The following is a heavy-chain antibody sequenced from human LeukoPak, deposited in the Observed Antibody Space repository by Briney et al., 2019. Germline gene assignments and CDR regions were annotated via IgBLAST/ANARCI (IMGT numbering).Heavy chain of an antibody. CDR2: IVVGSGNT. D-gene: IGHD1-1*01. J-gene: IGHJ6*03. CDR3: ARQLERRYYYYMDV. CDR1: GFTFTSSA. Sequence: ASVKVSCKASGFTFTSSAVQWVRQARGQRLEWIGWIVVGSGNTNYAQKFQGRVTITADESTSTAYMELSSLRFEDTAVYYCARQLERRYYYYMDVWGKGTTVTVSS. V-gene: IGHV1-58*01.